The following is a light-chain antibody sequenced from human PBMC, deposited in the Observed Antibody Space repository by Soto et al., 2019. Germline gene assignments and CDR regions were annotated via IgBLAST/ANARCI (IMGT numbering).Light chain of an antibody. CDR1: TGTVTGGHH. CDR3: FLCYSGAPCV. CDR2: DTS. Sequence: QAVVTQEPSLTVSPGGTVTLTCGSSTGTVTGGHHPYWFQQKPGQAPRTLIYDTSNKQSWTPARFSGSLLGGKAALTLSGAQLEDGAEYYCFLCYSGAPCVFGAGTKLTVL. V-gene: IGLV7-46*01. J-gene: IGLJ2*01.